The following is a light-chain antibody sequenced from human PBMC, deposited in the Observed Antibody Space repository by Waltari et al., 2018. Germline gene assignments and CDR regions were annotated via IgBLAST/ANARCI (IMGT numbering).Light chain of an antibody. Sequence: QSALTQPASVSGSPGPSITISCYGSSPNPGSNPLYCYPHLPRPAPKVLIDRNSQRPPGVPDRFSGSKSGTSASLAMSGLRSEDEADYYCAAWDSSLSAWVFGGGTKLTVL. CDR1: SPNPGSNP. CDR3: AAWDSSLSAWV. J-gene: IGLJ3*02. CDR2: RNS. V-gene: IGLV1-47*01.